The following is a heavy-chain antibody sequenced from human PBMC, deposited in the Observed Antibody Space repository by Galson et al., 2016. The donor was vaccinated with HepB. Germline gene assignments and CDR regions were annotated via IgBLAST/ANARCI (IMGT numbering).Heavy chain of an antibody. CDR3: TTSLVYYFDY. D-gene: IGHD2-21*01. CDR1: GFTFSGSA. CDR2: IRSKASNYAT. V-gene: IGHV3-73*01. Sequence: SLRLSCAASGFTFSGSAIHWVRQASGKGLEWVGRIRSKASNYATAYAASVKGRFTISRDDSKNTAYLQMYSLKTEDTAVYYCTTSLVYYFDYWGQGTLVTVSS. J-gene: IGHJ4*02.